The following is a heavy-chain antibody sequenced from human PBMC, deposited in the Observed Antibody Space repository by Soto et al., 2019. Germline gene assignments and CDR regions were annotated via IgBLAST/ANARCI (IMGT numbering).Heavy chain of an antibody. J-gene: IGHJ4*02. D-gene: IGHD6-13*01. V-gene: IGHV4-39*07. Sequence: PSETLSLTCTVSGGSISTSSYYWGWIRQPPGKGLEWIGSIYYSGSTYYNPSLKSRVTISVDTSKNQFSLKLSSVTAADTAVYKGPREEKQLEIINYGGQGTLVTVSS. CDR1: GGSISTSSYY. CDR2: IYYSGST. CDR3: PREEKQLEIINY.